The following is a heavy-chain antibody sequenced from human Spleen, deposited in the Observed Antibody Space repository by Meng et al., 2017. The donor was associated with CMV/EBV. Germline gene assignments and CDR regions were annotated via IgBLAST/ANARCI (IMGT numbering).Heavy chain of an antibody. V-gene: IGHV4-34*01. CDR2: INHSGST. J-gene: IGHJ1*01. CDR1: GGSFSGYY. D-gene: IGHD2-2*01. CDR3: ARGRIYCSSTSCPRGRESYFQH. Sequence: QVQLQRWGAGLLKPSGTLSLTCAVYGGSFSGYYWSWIRQPPGKGLEWIGEINHSGSTNYNPSLKSRVTISVDTSKNQFSLKLSSVTAADTAVYYCARGRIYCSSTSCPRGRESYFQHWGQGTLVTVSS.